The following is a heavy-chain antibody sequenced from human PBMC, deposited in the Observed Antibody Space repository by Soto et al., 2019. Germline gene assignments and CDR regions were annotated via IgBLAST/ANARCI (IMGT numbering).Heavy chain of an antibody. CDR2: IWYDGSNK. Sequence: QVQLVESGGGVVQPGRSLRLSCAASGFTFSSYGMHWVRQAPGKGLEWVAVIWYDGSNKYYADSVKGRFTISRDNSKNTLYMQMNSLRAEETVVYYCARDPYIAVVRGVIPRYYYCYGMDVWGQGTTVTVSS. D-gene: IGHD3-10*01. V-gene: IGHV3-33*01. CDR3: ARDPYIAVVRGVIPRYYYCYGMDV. CDR1: GFTFSSYG. J-gene: IGHJ6*02.